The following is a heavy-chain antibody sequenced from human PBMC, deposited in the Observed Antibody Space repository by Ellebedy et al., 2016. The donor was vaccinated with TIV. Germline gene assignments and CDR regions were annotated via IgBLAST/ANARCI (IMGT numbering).Heavy chain of an antibody. J-gene: IGHJ4*02. V-gene: IGHV3-7*03. Sequence: PGGSLRLSCAASGFTFSSYWMSWVRQAPGKGLEWVANIKKDGSEKYYVDSVEGRFTISRDTAKNSLSLQMNSLRAEDTAVYSCARGSREYSSGVSFDYWGQGTLVTVSS. CDR1: GFTFSSYW. D-gene: IGHD6-19*01. CDR3: ARGSREYSSGVSFDY. CDR2: IKKDGSEK.